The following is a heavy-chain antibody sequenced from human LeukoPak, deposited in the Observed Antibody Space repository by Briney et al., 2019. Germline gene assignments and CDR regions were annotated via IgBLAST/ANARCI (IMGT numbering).Heavy chain of an antibody. D-gene: IGHD3/OR15-3a*01. CDR2: IYHSGST. V-gene: IGHV4-38-2*02. CDR1: GYSISTGYY. Sequence: PSETLSLTCTVSGYSISTGYYWGWIRQPPGKGLEWIGTIYHSGSTYYNPSLKSRFTISIDTSKNQFSLKLSSVTAADTAVYYCARQTGSGLFILPGGQGTLVTVSS. J-gene: IGHJ4*02. CDR3: ARQTGSGLFILP.